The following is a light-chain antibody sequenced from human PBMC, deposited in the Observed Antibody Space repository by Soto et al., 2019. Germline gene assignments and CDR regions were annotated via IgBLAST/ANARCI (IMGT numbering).Light chain of an antibody. CDR1: SSDVGSYDL. J-gene: IGLJ3*02. Sequence: QSALTQPASVSGSPGQSITISCTGSSSDVGSYDLVSWYQQHPGKAPKLMIYEGIKRPSAVSNRFSGSKSGNTASLTISGRQAGDEADYHCCSYAGISTWVFGGGTKRTVL. V-gene: IGLV2-23*01. CDR2: EGI. CDR3: CSYAGISTWV.